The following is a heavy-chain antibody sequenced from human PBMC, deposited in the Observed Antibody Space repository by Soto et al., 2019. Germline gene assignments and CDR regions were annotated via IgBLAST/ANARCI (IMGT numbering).Heavy chain of an antibody. CDR3: ARDKEDEILTGANWFDP. D-gene: IGHD3-9*01. Sequence: PRGSLTLSCAASGFTLRSYWMPCARQSPGKWLVWVSRISGDGSSTTYADSGRCGFTISRDNAKNTVYLQMKSLRAEDTAVYYCARDKEDEILTGANWFDPWGQGTLVTVSS. CDR1: GFTLRSYW. CDR2: ISGDGSST. V-gene: IGHV3-74*01. J-gene: IGHJ5*02.